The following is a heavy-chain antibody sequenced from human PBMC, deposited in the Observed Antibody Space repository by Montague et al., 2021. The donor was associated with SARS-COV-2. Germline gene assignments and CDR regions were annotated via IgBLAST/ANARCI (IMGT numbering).Heavy chain of an antibody. CDR3: ARIFDSSWPTFDY. D-gene: IGHD6-13*01. V-gene: IGHV2-70*01. J-gene: IGHJ4*02. Sequence: PALGKPTQTLTLTCTFSGFSLSTSGMCVSWIRQPPGKALEWLALIDWDDDKYYSTSLKTRLTISKDTSKNQVVLTMTNMDPVDTATYCCARIFDSSWPTFDYWGQGTLVTVSS. CDR2: IDWDDDK. CDR1: GFSLSTSGMC.